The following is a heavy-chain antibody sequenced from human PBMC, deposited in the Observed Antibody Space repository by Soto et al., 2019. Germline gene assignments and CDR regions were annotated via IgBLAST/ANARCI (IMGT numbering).Heavy chain of an antibody. Sequence: SETLSLTCAVYGGSFSCYYWSWIRQPAGKGLEWIGRIYTSGSTNYNPSLKSRVTMSVDTSKNQFSLKLSSVTAADTAVYYCARDPAGYFDYWGQGTLVTVSS. D-gene: IGHD2-2*01. CDR3: ARDPAGYFDY. J-gene: IGHJ4*02. CDR1: GGSFSCYY. V-gene: IGHV4-4*07. CDR2: IYTSGST.